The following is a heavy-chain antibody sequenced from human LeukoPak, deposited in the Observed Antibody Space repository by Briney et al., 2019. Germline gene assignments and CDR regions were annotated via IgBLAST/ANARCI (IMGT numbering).Heavy chain of an antibody. CDR1: GFTFSSYG. Sequence: GGSLRLSCGASGFTFSSYGMHWVRQAPGKGLEWVAFIRYDGSNKYYADSVKGRFTISRDNAKNSLYLQMNSLRVEDTAVYYCAVLQLWLPDYFDFWGQGTLVTVSS. CDR3: AVLQLWLPDYFDF. D-gene: IGHD5-18*01. J-gene: IGHJ4*02. V-gene: IGHV3-30*02. CDR2: IRYDGSNK.